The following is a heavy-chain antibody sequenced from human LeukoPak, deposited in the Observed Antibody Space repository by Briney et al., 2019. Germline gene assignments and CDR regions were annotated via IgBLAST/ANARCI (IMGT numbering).Heavy chain of an antibody. Sequence: GGSLRLSCAASGFIFNTYRMNWVRQAPGKGLVWVSRISTDGSSTNSADSVKGRFTISRDDAKNTLYLQMNSLRAEDTAVYYCVREYSSSSGRAFDIWGQGTMVTVSP. CDR2: ISTDGSST. D-gene: IGHD6-6*01. CDR3: VREYSSSSGRAFDI. V-gene: IGHV3-74*01. J-gene: IGHJ3*02. CDR1: GFIFNTYR.